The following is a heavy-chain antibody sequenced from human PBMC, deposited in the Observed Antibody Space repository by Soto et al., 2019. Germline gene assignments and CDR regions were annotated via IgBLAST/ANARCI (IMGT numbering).Heavy chain of an antibody. CDR2: MNPNSGNT. CDR3: AREIYDVVRFLEWSKGYYYYGMDV. V-gene: IGHV1-8*01. CDR1: GYTFTSYD. Sequence: QVQLVQSGAEVKKPGASVKVSCKASGYTFTSYDINWVRQATGQGLEWMGWMNPNSGNTGYAQKFQGRVTMTRNTSISTAYMELSSLRSEDTAVYYCAREIYDVVRFLEWSKGYYYYGMDVWGQGTTVTVSS. D-gene: IGHD3-3*01. J-gene: IGHJ6*02.